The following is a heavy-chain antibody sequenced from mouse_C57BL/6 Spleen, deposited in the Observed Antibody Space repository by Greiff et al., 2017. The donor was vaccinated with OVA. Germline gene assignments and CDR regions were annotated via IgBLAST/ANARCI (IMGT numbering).Heavy chain of an antibody. V-gene: IGHV1-39*01. CDR2: INPNYGTT. Sequence: VQLQQSGPELVKPGASVKISCKASGYSFTDYNMNWVKQSNGKSLEWIGVINPNYGTTSYNQKFKGKATLTVDQSSSTAYMQLNSLTSEDSAVYYCATGYSSGPYYAMDYWGQGTSVTVSS. CDR1: GYSFTDYN. J-gene: IGHJ4*01. D-gene: IGHD3-2*02. CDR3: ATGYSSGPYYAMDY.